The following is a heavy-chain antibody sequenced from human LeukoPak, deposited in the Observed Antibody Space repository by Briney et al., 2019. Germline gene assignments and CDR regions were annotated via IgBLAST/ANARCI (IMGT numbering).Heavy chain of an antibody. D-gene: IGHD1-20*01. V-gene: IGHV4-39*07. CDR1: GGSISSSSYY. Sequence: PSETLSLTCTVSGGSISSSSYYWGWIRQPPGKGLEWIGSIYYSGSTYYNPSLKSRVTISVDTSKNQFSLKLSSVTAADTAVYYCASPGSNWNVGWYFDLWGRGTLVTVSS. CDR3: ASPGSNWNVGWYFDL. J-gene: IGHJ2*01. CDR2: IYYSGST.